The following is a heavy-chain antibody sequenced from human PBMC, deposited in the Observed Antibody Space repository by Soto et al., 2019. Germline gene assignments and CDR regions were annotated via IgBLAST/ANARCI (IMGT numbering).Heavy chain of an antibody. CDR1: GFTFSSYA. Sequence: GGSLRLSCAASGFTFSSYAMSWVRQAPGKGLEWVSAISGSGGSTYYADSVKGRFTISRDNSKNSLYLQMNSLRAEDTAVYYCANALLPYYYGMDVWGQGTTVTVSS. CDR2: ISGSGGST. CDR3: ANALLPYYYGMDV. J-gene: IGHJ6*02. D-gene: IGHD2-15*01. V-gene: IGHV3-23*01.